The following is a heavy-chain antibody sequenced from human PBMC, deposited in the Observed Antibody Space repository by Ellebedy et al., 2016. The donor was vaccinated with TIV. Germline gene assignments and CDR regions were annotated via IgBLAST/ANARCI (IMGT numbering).Heavy chain of an antibody. D-gene: IGHD4-17*01. Sequence: GESLKISCAASGFTFSSYSMNWVRQAPGKGLEWVSSISSSSSYIYYADSVKGRFTISRDNAKNSLDLQMNSLRAEDTAVYYCARDPHYGDYRSDWYFDLWGRGTLVTVSS. V-gene: IGHV3-21*01. CDR3: ARDPHYGDYRSDWYFDL. J-gene: IGHJ2*01. CDR2: ISSSSSYI. CDR1: GFTFSSYS.